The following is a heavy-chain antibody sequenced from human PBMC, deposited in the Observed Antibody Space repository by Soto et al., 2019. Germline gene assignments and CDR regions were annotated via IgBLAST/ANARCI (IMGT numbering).Heavy chain of an antibody. V-gene: IGHV4-34*01. CDR3: AXGRRRPSSTSGWYAFDI. CDR2: INHSGST. D-gene: IGHD2-2*01. Sequence: SETLSLTCAVYGGSFSGYYWSWIRQPPGKGLEWIGEINHSGSTNYNPSLKSRVTISVDTSKNQFSLKLSSVTAADTAVYYCAXGRRRPSSTSGWYAFDIWGQGTMVTVSS. CDR1: GGSFSGYY. J-gene: IGHJ3*02.